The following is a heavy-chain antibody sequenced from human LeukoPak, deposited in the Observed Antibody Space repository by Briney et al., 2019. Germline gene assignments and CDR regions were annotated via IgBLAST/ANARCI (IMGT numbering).Heavy chain of an antibody. CDR1: GGSISSSSYY. D-gene: IGHD6-13*01. CDR3: ARPRREGCSNPSSSWYACQDWFDP. CDR2: IYYSGST. Sequence: SETLSLTCTVSGGSISSSSYYWGWIRQPPGKGLEWIGSIYYSGSTYYNPSLKSRVTISVDTSKNQFSLKLSSVTAADTAVYYCARPRREGCSNPSSSWYACQDWFDPWGQGTLVTVSS. J-gene: IGHJ5*02. V-gene: IGHV4-39*01.